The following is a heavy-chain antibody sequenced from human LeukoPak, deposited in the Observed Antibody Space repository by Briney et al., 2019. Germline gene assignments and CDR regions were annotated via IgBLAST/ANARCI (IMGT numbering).Heavy chain of an antibody. Sequence: GGSLRLPCAASGFTVSSNYMSWVRQAPGKGLEWVSVIYSGGSTYYADSVKGRFTISRDNSKNTLYLQMSSLRAEDTAVYYCAKVVTAMSHAFDIWGQGTMVTVSS. CDR3: AKVVTAMSHAFDI. J-gene: IGHJ3*02. V-gene: IGHV3-66*01. CDR2: IYSGGST. D-gene: IGHD2-2*01. CDR1: GFTVSSNY.